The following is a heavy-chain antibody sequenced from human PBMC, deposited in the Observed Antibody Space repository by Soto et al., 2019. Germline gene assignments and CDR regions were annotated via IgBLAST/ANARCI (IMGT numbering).Heavy chain of an antibody. CDR1: GFTFSNAW. CDR3: TTAPYSRSWYDYYYGMHV. CDR2: IKRKTDGGTT. Sequence: PGGSLRLSCAASGFTFSNAWMSWVRQAPGKGLEWVGRIKRKTDGGTTDYAAPVKGRFTISRDDSKNTLYLQMNSLKTEDTAVYYCTTAPYSRSWYDYYYGMHVWGQGPTVIVS. J-gene: IGHJ6*02. D-gene: IGHD6-13*01. V-gene: IGHV3-15*01.